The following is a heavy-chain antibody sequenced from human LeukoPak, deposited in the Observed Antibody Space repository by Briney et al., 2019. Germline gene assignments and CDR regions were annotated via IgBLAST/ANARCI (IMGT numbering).Heavy chain of an antibody. CDR1: GFTFSSYS. D-gene: IGHD1-14*01. J-gene: IGHJ4*02. CDR3: ARDINTRPYYFDY. V-gene: IGHV3-21*01. Sequence: GGSLILSCAASGFTFSSYSMNWVRQAPGKGLEWVSSISSSSSYIYYADSVKGRFTISRDNAKNSLYLQMNSLRAEDTAVYYCARDINTRPYYFDYWGQGTLVTVSS. CDR2: ISSSSSYI.